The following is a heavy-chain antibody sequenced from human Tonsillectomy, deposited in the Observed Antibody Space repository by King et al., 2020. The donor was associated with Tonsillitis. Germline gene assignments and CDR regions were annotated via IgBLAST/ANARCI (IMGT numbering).Heavy chain of an antibody. D-gene: IGHD5-12*01. CDR1: GFTFDDYA. J-gene: IGHJ6*02. CDR2: ISWKSGSI. Sequence: VQLVESGGGLVQPGRSLRLSCAASGFTFDDYAMHWVRQAPGKGLEWVSGISWKSGSIGYAVSVKGGFTISRDNAKNSLYLQMNSLGAEDTALYYCAKDAGGYEYYQYGMDVWGQGTTVTVSS. V-gene: IGHV3-9*01. CDR3: AKDAGGYEYYQYGMDV.